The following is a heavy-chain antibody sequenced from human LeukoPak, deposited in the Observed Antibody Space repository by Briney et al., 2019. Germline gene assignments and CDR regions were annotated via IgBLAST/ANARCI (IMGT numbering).Heavy chain of an antibody. Sequence: TSETLSLTCAVYGGSFSGYYWGWIRQPPGKGLEWIGEINHSGSTNYNPSLTSRVTISVDTSKNQFSLKLSSVTAADTAVYYCARRHDYYYGSGSHNNWFDPWGQGTLVTVSS. V-gene: IGHV4-34*01. J-gene: IGHJ5*02. CDR2: INHSGST. CDR3: ARRHDYYYGSGSHNNWFDP. CDR1: GGSFSGYY. D-gene: IGHD3-10*01.